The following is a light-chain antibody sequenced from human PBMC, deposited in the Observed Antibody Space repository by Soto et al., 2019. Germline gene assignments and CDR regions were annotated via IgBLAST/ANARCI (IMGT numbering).Light chain of an antibody. Sequence: QSALTQPASVSGSPGQSITISCTGTRSDVGGYNYVSWYQHHPGKAPKLMISEVSNRPSGVSNRFSGSKSGNTASLTISGLQAEDEADYYCTSYTSSSTLNWVFGGGTQLTVL. CDR3: TSYTSSSTLNWV. V-gene: IGLV2-14*01. J-gene: IGLJ3*02. CDR2: EVS. CDR1: RSDVGGYNY.